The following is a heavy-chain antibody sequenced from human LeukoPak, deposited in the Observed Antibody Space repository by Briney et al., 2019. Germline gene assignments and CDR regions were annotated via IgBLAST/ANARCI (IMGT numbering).Heavy chain of an antibody. V-gene: IGHV3-15*07. CDR1: GFTFTSYS. D-gene: IGHD3-22*01. J-gene: IGHJ4*02. CDR3: TTLYSYYDSSGPKN. Sequence: GGSLRLSCAASGFTFTSYSMNWVRQAPGKGLEWVGRIKSKTDGGKTDYAAPVKSRFTISRDDTKNTLYLQMNSLKTEDTAVYYCTTLYSYYDSSGPKNWGQGTLVTVSS. CDR2: IKSKTDGGKT.